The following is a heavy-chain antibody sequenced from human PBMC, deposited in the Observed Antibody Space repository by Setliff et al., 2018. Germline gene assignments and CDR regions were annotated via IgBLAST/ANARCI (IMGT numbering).Heavy chain of an antibody. J-gene: IGHJ4*02. CDR1: GYTFTSSG. V-gene: IGHV1-18*01. Sequence: ASVKVSCKASGYTFTSSGITWVRQAPGQGLEWMGWISVYSGNTNYAQKLQGRVTMTTDTSTSTAYMELRSLTPDDTAVYYCSRLVRYCTARTCQKASGAEIWGQGTWGTVSS. D-gene: IGHD2-8*02. CDR3: SRLVRYCTARTCQKASGAEI. CDR2: ISVYSGNT.